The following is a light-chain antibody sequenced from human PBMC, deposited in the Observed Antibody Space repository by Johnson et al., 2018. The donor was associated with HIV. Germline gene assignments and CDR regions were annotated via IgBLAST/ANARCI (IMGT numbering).Light chain of an antibody. CDR2: KDD. J-gene: IGLJ1*01. CDR3: GTWDTSLSAGGV. CDR1: YSNIANNY. Sequence: QSVLTQPPSVSAAPGQKVTISCSGSYSNIANNYVSWYQQLPGAAPKLLIYKDDKRPSGIPDRFSGSKSGTSATLGITGLQTGDEADYYCGTWDTSLSAGGVFGTGTKVTVL. V-gene: IGLV1-51*02.